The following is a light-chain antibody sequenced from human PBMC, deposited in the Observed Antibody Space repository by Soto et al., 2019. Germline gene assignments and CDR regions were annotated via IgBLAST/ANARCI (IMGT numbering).Light chain of an antibody. V-gene: IGLV2-14*01. J-gene: IGLJ2*01. CDR2: DVS. CDR1: RSDVGGYKY. Sequence: QSALTQPASVSGSPGQWITISCTGTRSDVGGYKYVSWYKQKPGKAPKLVIYDVSHRPSGVSDRFFGSKSGNTAARIISGLQAEDEADYYCFSYSTSRARIFGGGTKLTVL. CDR3: FSYSTSRARI.